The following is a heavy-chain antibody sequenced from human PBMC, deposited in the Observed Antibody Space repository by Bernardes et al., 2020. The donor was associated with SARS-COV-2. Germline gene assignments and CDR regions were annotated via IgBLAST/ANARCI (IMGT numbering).Heavy chain of an antibody. V-gene: IGHV4-31*03. CDR1: GGSISSGGYY. Sequence: SEPLSLTCTVSGGSISSGGYYWSWLLQHPGKGLEWIGYIYYSGSTYYNPSLKSRVTISVDTSKNQFSLKLSSVTAADTAVYYCARARITMIVVVQEFDYWGQGTLVTVSS. CDR2: IYYSGST. J-gene: IGHJ4*02. D-gene: IGHD3-22*01. CDR3: ARARITMIVVVQEFDY.